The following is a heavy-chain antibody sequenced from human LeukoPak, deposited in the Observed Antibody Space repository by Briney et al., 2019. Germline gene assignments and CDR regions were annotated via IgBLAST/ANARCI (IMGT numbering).Heavy chain of an antibody. J-gene: IGHJ4*02. CDR1: GGTFISYA. CDR2: IIPIFGTA. D-gene: IGHD3-10*01. Sequence: ASVKVSCKASGGTFISYAISWVRQAPGQGLEWMGGIIPIFGTANYAQKFQGRVTITADESTSTAYMELSSLRSEDTAVYYCARAFGAPYYYGSGSYYWWGQETLVTVSS. CDR3: ARAFGAPYYYGSGSYYW. V-gene: IGHV1-69*13.